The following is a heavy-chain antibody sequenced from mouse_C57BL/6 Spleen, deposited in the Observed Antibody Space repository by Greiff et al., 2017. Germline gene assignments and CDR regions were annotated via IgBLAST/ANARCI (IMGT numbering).Heavy chain of an antibody. J-gene: IGHJ2*01. D-gene: IGHD2-5*01. CDR2: ISSGSSTI. CDR1: GFTFSDYG. Sequence: EVKVEESGGGLVKPGGSLKLSCAASGFTFSDYGMHWVRQAPEKGLEWVAYISSGSSTIYYADTVKGRFTISRDNAKNTLFLQMTSLRSEDTAMYYCARGHYSNYVFDYWGQGTTLTVSS. CDR3: ARGHYSNYVFDY. V-gene: IGHV5-17*01.